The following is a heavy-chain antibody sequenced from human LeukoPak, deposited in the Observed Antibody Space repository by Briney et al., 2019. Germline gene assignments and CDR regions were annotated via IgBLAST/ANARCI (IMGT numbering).Heavy chain of an antibody. V-gene: IGHV1-2*02. CDR2: INPNSGGT. CDR1: GYTFTGYY. CDR3: ARHWDSSSSDFDY. Sequence: GASVKVSCKASGYTFTGYYMHWVRHAPGQGLEWMGWINPNSGGTNYAQKFQGRVTMTRDTSISTAYMELSRLRSDDTAVYYCARHWDSSSSDFDYWGQGTLVTVSS. J-gene: IGHJ4*02. D-gene: IGHD6-6*01.